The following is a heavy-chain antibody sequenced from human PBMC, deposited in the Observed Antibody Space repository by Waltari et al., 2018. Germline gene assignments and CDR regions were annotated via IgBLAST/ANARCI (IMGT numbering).Heavy chain of an antibody. J-gene: IGHJ3*02. CDR2: IIGLIYI. Sequence: EVQLVESGGGLVKPGGSLRLSCAASGFTLSTYSMNWVRQAPGKGLGWSPSIIGLIYISYVDSVKGRFTISRDNAKNSLYLQMNSLRAEDTAVYYCGRDVYGDYVGGGGGAFDIWGQGTMVTVSS. CDR1: GFTLSTYS. CDR3: GRDVYGDYVGGGGGAFDI. V-gene: IGHV3-21*01. D-gene: IGHD4-17*01.